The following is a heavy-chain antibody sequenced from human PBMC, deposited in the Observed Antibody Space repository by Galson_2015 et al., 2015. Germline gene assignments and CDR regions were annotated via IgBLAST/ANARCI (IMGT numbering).Heavy chain of an antibody. D-gene: IGHD3-22*01. J-gene: IGHJ3*02. CDR3: ARVTQYDDSRGYSPNDAFDI. CDR2: INTNTGNP. V-gene: IGHV7-4-1*02. Sequence: SVKVSCKASGYTFTSYAMNWVRQAPGQGLEWMGWINTNTGNPTYAQGFTGRFVFSLDTSVSTAYLQISSLKAEDTAVYYCARVTQYDDSRGYSPNDAFDIWGQGTMVTVSS. CDR1: GYTFTSYA.